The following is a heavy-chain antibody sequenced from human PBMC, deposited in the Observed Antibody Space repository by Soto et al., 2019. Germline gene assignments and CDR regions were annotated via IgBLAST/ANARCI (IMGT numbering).Heavy chain of an antibody. V-gene: IGHV4-61*01. CDR1: GGSVSSGSYY. Sequence: SETLSLTCTVSGGSVSSGSYYWIWVRHPPGKGLEWIAYIYYSGSTNYNPSLKSRVTISVDRSKNQFSLKLNSVTAADTAVYYCARATYYYYGMDVWGQGTTVTVSS. J-gene: IGHJ6*02. D-gene: IGHD1-26*01. CDR3: ARATYYYYGMDV. CDR2: IYYSGST.